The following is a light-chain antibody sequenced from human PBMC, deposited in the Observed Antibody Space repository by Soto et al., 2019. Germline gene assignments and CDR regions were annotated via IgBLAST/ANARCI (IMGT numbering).Light chain of an antibody. Sequence: VMTQSPLSLPVTPGEPASISCRSSQSLLYSNGHNYLDWYLQKPGQSPQLLIYLGSYRASGVPDRFSGSGSGTDFTLTISRVEADDVGVYYCMQALDTPFTFGPGTKVDIK. CDR3: MQALDTPFT. CDR2: LGS. CDR1: QSLLYSNGHNY. V-gene: IGKV2-28*01. J-gene: IGKJ3*01.